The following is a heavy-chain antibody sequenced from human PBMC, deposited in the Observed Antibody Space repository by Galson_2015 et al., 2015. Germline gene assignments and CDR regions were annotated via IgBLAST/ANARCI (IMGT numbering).Heavy chain of an antibody. CDR2: ISSSSTI. J-gene: IGHJ4*02. CDR1: GFTFSDYY. V-gene: IGHV3-69-1*01. Sequence: SLRLSCAASGFTFSDYYMNWVRQAPGKGLEWVSSISSSSTIYYADSVKGRFTISRDNAKNSLYLQMNSLRAEDTAVYYCARDLTMIVVVITGYWVQGTLVTVSS. D-gene: IGHD3-22*01. CDR3: ARDLTMIVVVITGY.